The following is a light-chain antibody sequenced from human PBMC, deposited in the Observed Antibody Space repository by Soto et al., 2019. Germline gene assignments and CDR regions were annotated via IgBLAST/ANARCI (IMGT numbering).Light chain of an antibody. Sequence: IVLTQSPGSLSLSPGERATLSCRASQSLTSNSLAWYQHKPGQAPRLLVHGASTRATGIPDRFSGSGSGTVCIIIISRLEPEDFAVYYCQQYGSPPLTFGGGTKMEIK. J-gene: IGKJ4*01. CDR1: QSLTSNS. CDR3: QQYGSPPLT. CDR2: GAS. V-gene: IGKV3-20*01.